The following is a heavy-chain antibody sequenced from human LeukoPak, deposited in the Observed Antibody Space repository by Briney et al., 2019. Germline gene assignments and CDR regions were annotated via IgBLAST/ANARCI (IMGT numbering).Heavy chain of an antibody. V-gene: IGHV3-23*01. CDR3: AKDWKDYGDFHAFDV. D-gene: IGHD4-17*01. Sequence: TGGSLRLSCAASGFTFSSYGMHWVRQAPGKGLEWVSTISTSGASTYYADSVRGRFTISRDNSKNTLYLQMKSLRAEDTAVYYCAKDWKDYGDFHAFDVWGQGTMVTVSS. CDR1: GFTFSSYG. CDR2: ISTSGAST. J-gene: IGHJ3*01.